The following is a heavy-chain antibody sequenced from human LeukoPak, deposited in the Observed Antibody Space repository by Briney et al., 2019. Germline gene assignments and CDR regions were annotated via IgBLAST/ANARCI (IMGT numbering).Heavy chain of an antibody. CDR3: ASAPGGVGGYYYYYGMDV. D-gene: IGHD3-16*01. J-gene: IGHJ6*02. V-gene: IGHV4-39*07. CDR1: GGSISSSSYY. CDR2: IYYSGST. Sequence: SSETLSLTCTVSGGSISSSSYYWGWIRQPPGKGLEWIGSIYYSGSTYYNPSLKSRVTISVDTSKNQFSLKLSSVTAADTAIYYCASAPGGVGGYYYYYGMDVWGQGTTVTVSS.